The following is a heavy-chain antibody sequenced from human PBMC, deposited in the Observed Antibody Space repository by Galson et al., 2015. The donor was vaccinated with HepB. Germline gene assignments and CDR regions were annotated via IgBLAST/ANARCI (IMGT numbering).Heavy chain of an antibody. Sequence: CAISGDSVSSNSTAWNWIRQSPSRGLEWLGKTFCRSKWYHESAVSVRSRITFYPDTSKNQLSLQLKSVTPEDTAVYYCTRDILASGNDHWGQGTLVTVSS. J-gene: IGHJ5*02. CDR3: TRDILASGNDH. D-gene: IGHD6-13*01. CDR2: TFCRSKWYH. CDR1: GDSVSSNSTA. V-gene: IGHV6-1*01.